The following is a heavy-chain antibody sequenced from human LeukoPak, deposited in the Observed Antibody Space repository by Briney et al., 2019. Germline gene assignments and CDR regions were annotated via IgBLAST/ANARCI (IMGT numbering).Heavy chain of an antibody. CDR3: AKSNGYGLVDI. D-gene: IGHD3-10*01. Sequence: SETLSLTCTVSGCSISSGYYWGWIRQPPGQGLEWIGSIYHSGSTYYNPSLTSRVTISVDTSKNQFSLKLSSVTAADTAVYYCAKSNGYGLVDIWGQGTMVTVSS. J-gene: IGHJ3*02. CDR2: IYHSGST. CDR1: GCSISSGYY. V-gene: IGHV4-38-2*02.